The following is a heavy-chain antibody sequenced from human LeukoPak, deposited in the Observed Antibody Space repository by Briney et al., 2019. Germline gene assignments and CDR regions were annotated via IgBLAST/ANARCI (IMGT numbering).Heavy chain of an antibody. CDR1: GYTFTSYG. CDR2: ISAYNGNT. D-gene: IGHD1-1*01. Sequence: ASVKVSCKASGYTFTSYGISWVRQAPGQGLEWMGWISAYNGNTNYAQKLQGRVTMTTDTSTSTAYMELRRLRSDDTAVYYCARTNGYTWNHLIGYYYYGMDVWGKGTTVTVSS. V-gene: IGHV1-18*04. CDR3: ARTNGYTWNHLIGYYYYGMDV. J-gene: IGHJ6*04.